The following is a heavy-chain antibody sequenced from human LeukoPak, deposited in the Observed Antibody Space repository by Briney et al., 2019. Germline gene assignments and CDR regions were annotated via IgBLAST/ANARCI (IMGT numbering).Heavy chain of an antibody. CDR1: GGSFSGYY. CDR2: IYYSGST. D-gene: IGHD4/OR15-4a*01. J-gene: IGHJ3*02. V-gene: IGHV4-34*01. CDR3: ARPRARGAFDI. Sequence: PSETLSLTCAVYGGSFSGYYWSWIRQPPGKGLEWIGSIYYSGSTYYNPSLKSRVTISVDTSKNQFSLKLSSVTAADTAVYYCARPRARGAFDIWGQGTMVTVSS.